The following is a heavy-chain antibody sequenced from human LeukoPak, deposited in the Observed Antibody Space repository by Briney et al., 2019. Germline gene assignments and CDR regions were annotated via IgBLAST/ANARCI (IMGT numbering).Heavy chain of an antibody. CDR3: ARDLPVAAAGSDY. CDR1: GFTFSTYS. J-gene: IGHJ4*02. CDR2: ISSGSSYI. Sequence: GGSLRLSCAASGFTFSTYSMNWVRQAPGKGLEWVSSISSGSSYISYADSVKGRFTVSRDNAKNSLYLQMNSLRAEDTAVYYCARDLPVAAAGSDYWGQGTLVTVSS. D-gene: IGHD6-13*01. V-gene: IGHV3-21*01.